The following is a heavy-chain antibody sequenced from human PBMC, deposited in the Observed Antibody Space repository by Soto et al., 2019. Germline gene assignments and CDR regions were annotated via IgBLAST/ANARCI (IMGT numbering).Heavy chain of an antibody. CDR1: GFTVSSNY. J-gene: IGHJ4*02. CDR2: IYSGGST. V-gene: IGHV3-66*01. CDR3: ARDAQWFGEAYAY. Sequence: GGSLRLSCAASGFTVSSNYMSWVRQAPGKGLEWVSVIYSGGSTYYADSVKGRFTISRDNSKNTLYLQMNSLRAEDTAVYYCARDAQWFGEAYAYWGQGTLVTVSS. D-gene: IGHD3-10*01.